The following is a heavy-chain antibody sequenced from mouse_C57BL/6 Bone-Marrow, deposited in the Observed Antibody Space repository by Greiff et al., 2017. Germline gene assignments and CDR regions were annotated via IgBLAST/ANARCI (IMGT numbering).Heavy chain of an antibody. J-gene: IGHJ2*01. CDR3: TAGSSYDYFDY. Sequence: EVQGVESGGGLVQPGGSMKLSCVASGFTFSNYWMNWVRQSPEKGLEWVAQIRLKSDNYATHYAESVKGRFTISRDDSKSSVYLQMNNLRAEDTGIYYCTAGSSYDYFDYWGQGTTLTVSS. V-gene: IGHV6-3*01. D-gene: IGHD1-1*01. CDR2: IRLKSDNYAT. CDR1: GFTFSNYW.